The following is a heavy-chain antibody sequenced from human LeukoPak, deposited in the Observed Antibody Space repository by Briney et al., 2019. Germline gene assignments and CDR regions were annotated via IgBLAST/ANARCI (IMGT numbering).Heavy chain of an antibody. CDR2: IYPGDSDT. CDR1: GCILTSFW. CDR3: ARPAVLGYCSSTSCFDY. D-gene: IGHD2-2*01. J-gene: IGHJ4*02. Sequence: GESPKTSLNSSGCILTSFWFGRVRQTPGTGPESTGIIYPGDSDTRYSPSCQGQVTTSADKSISTAYLQWSSLKASDTAMYYCARPAVLGYCSSTSCFDYWSQGTLVTVSS. V-gene: IGHV5-51*01.